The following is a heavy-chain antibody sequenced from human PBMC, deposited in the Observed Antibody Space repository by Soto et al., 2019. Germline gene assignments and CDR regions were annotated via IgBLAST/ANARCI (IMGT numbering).Heavy chain of an antibody. CDR3: ARGWRFDP. D-gene: IGHD1-1*01. J-gene: IGHJ5*02. V-gene: IGHV4-34*01. CDR1: GGSFSGYQ. CDR2: INHSGTT. Sequence: SETLSLTCGVYGGSFSGYQSNWIRQSPGQGLEWIGEINHSGTTKYNPSLESRINLSVDTSKKQFSLKMFSVTAADTAIYYCARGWRFDPWGQGTQVTVSS.